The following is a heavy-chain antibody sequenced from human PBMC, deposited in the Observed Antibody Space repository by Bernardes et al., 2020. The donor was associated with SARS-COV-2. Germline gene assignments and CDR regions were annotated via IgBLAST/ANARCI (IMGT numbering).Heavy chain of an antibody. CDR3: ARDASLSLRWQNPFDY. V-gene: IGHV3-21*01. CDR2: ISSSSSYI. Sequence: GGSLRLSCAASGFTFSSYSMNWVRQAPGKGLEWVSSISSSSSYIYYADSVKGRFTISRDNAKNSLYLQMNSLRAEDTAVYYCARDASLSLRWQNPFDYWGQGTLVTVSS. D-gene: IGHD4-17*01. CDR1: GFTFSSYS. J-gene: IGHJ4*02.